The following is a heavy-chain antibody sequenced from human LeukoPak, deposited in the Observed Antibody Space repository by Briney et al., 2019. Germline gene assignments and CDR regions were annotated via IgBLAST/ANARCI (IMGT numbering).Heavy chain of an antibody. D-gene: IGHD2-2*01. CDR1: GGTFTSYA. CDR2: ISTYNGNT. V-gene: IGHV1-18*01. Sequence: GASVKVSCKASGGTFTSYAISWVRQAPGQGLEWMGWISTYNGNTNYAQKLQGRVTMTTDTSTTTAYMDLTSLRSDDTAVYYCARSTSSTRWFDPWGQGTLVTVSS. J-gene: IGHJ5*02. CDR3: ARSTSSTRWFDP.